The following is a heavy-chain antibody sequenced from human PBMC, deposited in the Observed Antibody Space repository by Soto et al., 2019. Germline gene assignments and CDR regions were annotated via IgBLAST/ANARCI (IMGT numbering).Heavy chain of an antibody. CDR2: ISSSSSTI. J-gene: IGHJ6*02. D-gene: IGHD3-3*01. Sequence: HPGGSLRLSCAASGFTFSSYEMNWVRQGTGKGLEWVSYISSSSSTIYYAYSVKGRFTISRDNAKNSLYLQMNSLRAEDTAVYYCEKYYDFWSGRTMDVWGQGTTVTVSS. CDR1: GFTFSSYE. CDR3: EKYYDFWSGRTMDV. V-gene: IGHV3-48*03.